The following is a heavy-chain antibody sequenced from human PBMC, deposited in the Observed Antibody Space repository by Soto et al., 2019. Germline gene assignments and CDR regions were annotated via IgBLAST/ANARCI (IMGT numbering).Heavy chain of an antibody. CDR3: AQRTGFDN. J-gene: IGHJ4*02. CDR2: ISGSGGGT. CDR1: GFTFSSFD. D-gene: IGHD6-25*01. V-gene: IGHV3-23*01. Sequence: EVQLWESGGGLVQPGGSLRLSCAVSGFTFSSFDMSWVRQAPGKGLEWVSTISGSGGGTNYADSVKGRFTISRDMSTYTVYLQVNSLRAEDTAVYYCAQRTGFDNWGQGALVTVSS.